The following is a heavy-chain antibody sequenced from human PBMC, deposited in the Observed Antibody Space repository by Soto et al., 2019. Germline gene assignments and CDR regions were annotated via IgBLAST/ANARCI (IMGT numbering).Heavy chain of an antibody. Sequence: ASVKVSCKASGYTFTSYYMHWVRQAPGQGLEWMGIINPSGGSTSYAQKFQGRVTMTRDTSTSAVYMELSSLRSEDTAVYYCARVGAPYYHYYGMDVWGQGTTVTVSS. CDR2: INPSGGST. J-gene: IGHJ6*02. V-gene: IGHV1-46*01. D-gene: IGHD2-15*01. CDR1: GYTFTSYY. CDR3: ARVGAPYYHYYGMDV.